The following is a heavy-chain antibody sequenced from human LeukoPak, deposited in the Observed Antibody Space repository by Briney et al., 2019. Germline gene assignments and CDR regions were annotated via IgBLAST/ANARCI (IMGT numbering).Heavy chain of an antibody. J-gene: IGHJ6*02. Sequence: ASVKVSCKASGDTFTSYGISWVRQAPGQGLEWMGWISAYNGNTNYAQKLQGRVTMTTDTSTSTAYMELRSLRSDDTAVYYCAREKHYDFWSGYNYYYYGMDVWGQGTTVTVSS. CDR1: GDTFTSYG. CDR3: AREKHYDFWSGYNYYYYGMDV. D-gene: IGHD3-3*01. V-gene: IGHV1-18*01. CDR2: ISAYNGNT.